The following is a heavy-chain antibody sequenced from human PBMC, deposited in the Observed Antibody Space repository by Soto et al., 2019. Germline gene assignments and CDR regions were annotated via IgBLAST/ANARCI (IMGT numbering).Heavy chain of an antibody. Sequence: QVQLVESGGGVVQPGRSLRLSCAASGFTFSSYGMHWVRQAPGKGLEWVAVIWYDGSNKYYADSVKGRFTISRDNSKNTPYLQMNSLRAEDTAVYYCATEGQKQWLAYKYYFDYWGQGTLVTVSS. CDR3: ATEGQKQWLAYKYYFDY. CDR2: IWYDGSNK. D-gene: IGHD6-19*01. CDR1: GFTFSSYG. V-gene: IGHV3-33*01. J-gene: IGHJ4*02.